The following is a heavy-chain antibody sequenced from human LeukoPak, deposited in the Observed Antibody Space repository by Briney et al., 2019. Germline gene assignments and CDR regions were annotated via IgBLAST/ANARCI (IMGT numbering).Heavy chain of an antibody. CDR2: IWSDGSNK. D-gene: IGHD2-2*01. Sequence: PGGSLRLSCAASGFIFRNYGMHWVRQAPGKGLEWVAVIWSDGSNKYYGDSVKGRFTISRDNSQNTLYLQMNSLRAEDTAVYYCARDFVVVPAAMPGRIYYYYGMDVWGQGTTVTVSS. CDR3: ARDFVVVPAAMPGRIYYYYGMDV. CDR1: GFIFRNYG. V-gene: IGHV3-33*01. J-gene: IGHJ6*02.